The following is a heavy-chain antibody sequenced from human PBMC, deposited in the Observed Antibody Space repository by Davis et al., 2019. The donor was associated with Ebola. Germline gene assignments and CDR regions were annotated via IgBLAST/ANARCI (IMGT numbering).Heavy chain of an antibody. V-gene: IGHV3-21*01. D-gene: IGHD6-13*01. J-gene: IGHJ4*02. CDR2: ISSDSDYI. Sequence: GGSLRLSCAASGFTFSTYSMSWVRQAPGKALEWVSSISSDSDYIYYADSVKGRFTISRDNAKNSLYLQMNSLRAEDTAVYYCAKDRIAILGYWGQGTLVTVSS. CDR1: GFTFSTYS. CDR3: AKDRIAILGY.